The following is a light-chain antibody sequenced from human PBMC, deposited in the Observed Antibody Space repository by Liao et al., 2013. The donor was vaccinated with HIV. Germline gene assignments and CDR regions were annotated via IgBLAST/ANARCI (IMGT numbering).Light chain of an antibody. J-gene: IGLJ1*01. Sequence: SYELTQPPSVSVSPGQTASITCSGDKLGDKYACWYHQKPGQSPVLVIYQDSKRPSGIPERFSGSNSGNTATLTISGTQAMDEADYYCQAWDSSTPYVFGIGTKVTVL. CDR2: QDS. CDR1: KLGDKY. CDR3: QAWDSSTPYV. V-gene: IGLV3-1*01.